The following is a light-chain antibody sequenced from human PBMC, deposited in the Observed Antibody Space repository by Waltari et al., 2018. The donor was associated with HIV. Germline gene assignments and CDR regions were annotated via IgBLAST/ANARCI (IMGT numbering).Light chain of an antibody. Sequence: QSALTQPASVSGSPGQSITISCTRTNSYNHVSWYHHPPGKAPTLLTYDVSERPSGVANRFAGSKSGNTAALTICGLQAEDEADYYGCSYAGSSTLVFGGGTKLTVL. V-gene: IGLV2-23*02. CDR1: NSYNH. CDR2: DVS. J-gene: IGLJ2*01. CDR3: CSYAGSSTLV.